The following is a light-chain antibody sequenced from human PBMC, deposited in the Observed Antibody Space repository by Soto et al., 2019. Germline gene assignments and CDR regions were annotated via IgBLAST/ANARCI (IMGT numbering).Light chain of an antibody. J-gene: IGKJ5*01. Sequence: IVLTQSPGTLSLSPGERVTLSCRASQSVNSSYLAWYQHKPGQAPRLLIYGASTRATGIPDRFSGSGSGTDFTLTIARLEPEDFAVYYCQQYGGSPRTFGQGTRLEIK. CDR3: QQYGGSPRT. V-gene: IGKV3-20*01. CDR2: GAS. CDR1: QSVNSSY.